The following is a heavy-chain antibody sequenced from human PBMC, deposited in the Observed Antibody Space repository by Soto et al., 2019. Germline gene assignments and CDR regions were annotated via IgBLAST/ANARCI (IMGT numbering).Heavy chain of an antibody. CDR3: ARANSGDDDEFDY. Sequence: ASVKVSCKASGYTFTGYYIHWVRQAPGQGLEWMGWINPNSGGTGYPQKFQGRVTMTRDSSITTACMELSSLRSDDTAVYYCARANSGDDDEFDYWGQGTPVTVSS. D-gene: IGHD5-12*01. V-gene: IGHV1-2*02. CDR1: GYTFTGYY. J-gene: IGHJ4*02. CDR2: INPNSGGT.